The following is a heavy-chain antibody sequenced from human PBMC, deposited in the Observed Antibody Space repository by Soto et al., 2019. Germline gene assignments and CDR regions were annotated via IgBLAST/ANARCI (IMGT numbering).Heavy chain of an antibody. Sequence: SLTCAVSGYSIGSGYYWAWIRQSPGKGLEWIGYIYYSGSTYYNPSLKSRVTISVDTSKNQFSLKLSSLTAADTAVYYCARHPYAWNYGGWFDPWGQGTLVTVSS. J-gene: IGHJ5*02. CDR2: IYYSGST. D-gene: IGHD1-7*01. V-gene: IGHV4-38-2*01. CDR1: GYSIGSGYY. CDR3: ARHPYAWNYGGWFDP.